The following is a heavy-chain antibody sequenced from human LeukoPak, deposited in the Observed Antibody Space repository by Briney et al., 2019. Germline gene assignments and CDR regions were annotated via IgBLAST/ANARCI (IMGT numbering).Heavy chain of an antibody. Sequence: SETLSLTCTVSGGSISSYYWSWIRQPAGKGLEWIGRIYTSGSTNYNPSLTSRVTMSVDTSKNQFSLKLSSVTAADTAVYYCARDGIVGASRDYYYGMDVWGQGTTVTVPS. J-gene: IGHJ6*02. CDR2: IYTSGST. CDR1: GGSISSYY. V-gene: IGHV4-4*07. D-gene: IGHD1-26*01. CDR3: ARDGIVGASRDYYYGMDV.